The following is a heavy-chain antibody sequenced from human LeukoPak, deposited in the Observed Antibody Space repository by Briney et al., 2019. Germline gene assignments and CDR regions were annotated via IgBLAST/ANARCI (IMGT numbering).Heavy chain of an antibody. Sequence: QSGGSLRLSCAVSGFTFNSYWIHWVRQAPGKGLVWVSRIISDGSGATYADSVKGRFTISRDNAKNTVYLQMNSLRAEDTAVYYCRMATIRLDYWGQGTLVTVSS. J-gene: IGHJ4*02. CDR2: IISDGSGA. D-gene: IGHD5-24*01. CDR1: GFTFNSYW. V-gene: IGHV3-74*01. CDR3: RMATIRLDY.